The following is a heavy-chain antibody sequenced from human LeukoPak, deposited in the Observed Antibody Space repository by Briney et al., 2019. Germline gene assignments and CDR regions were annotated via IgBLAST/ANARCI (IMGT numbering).Heavy chain of an antibody. D-gene: IGHD3-16*01. J-gene: IGHJ4*02. CDR1: GGSVSSGSYY. CDR3: ARVYTTSLFDY. CDR2: IYFSGST. V-gene: IGHV4-61*01. Sequence: SETLSLTCTVSGGSVSSGSYYWNWIRQPPGKGLEWIGDIYFSGSTNYNPSLKSRVIILLDTSKNQFSLKLTSVTDADTAVYYCARVYTTSLFDYWGQGTLVTVSS.